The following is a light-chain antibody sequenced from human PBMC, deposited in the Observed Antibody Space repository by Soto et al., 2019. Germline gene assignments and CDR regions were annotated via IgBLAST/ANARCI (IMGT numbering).Light chain of an antibody. V-gene: IGKV3-20*01. CDR1: QSVSSSY. Sequence: ELVLTQSPGTMSLSPGERATLSCRASQSVSSSYLAWYQQKPDQAPRLLIYGASSRATGIPDRFSGSGYGTDFTLTSSRLEPEDFAVYYCQQYGSSPYTFSPGTKLEIK. CDR2: GAS. J-gene: IGKJ2*01. CDR3: QQYGSSPYT.